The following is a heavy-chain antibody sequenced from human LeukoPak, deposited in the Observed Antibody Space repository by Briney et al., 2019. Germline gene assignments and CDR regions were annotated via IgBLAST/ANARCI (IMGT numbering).Heavy chain of an antibody. CDR2: IYYSGST. V-gene: IGHV4-39*01. D-gene: IGHD6-13*01. CDR3: ARRAVGTFDY. J-gene: IGHJ4*02. Sequence: SETLSLTCTVSGGSISSSSYYWGWIRQPPGKGLEWIGSIYYSGSTYYNPSLNSRVSISIDTSKNQFSLNLSSVTAADTAVYYCARRAVGTFDYWGQGTLVTVSS. CDR1: GGSISSSSYY.